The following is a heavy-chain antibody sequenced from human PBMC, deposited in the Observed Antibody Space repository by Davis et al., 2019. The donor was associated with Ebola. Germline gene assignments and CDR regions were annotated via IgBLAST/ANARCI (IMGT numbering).Heavy chain of an antibody. CDR3: AKGDNSGWYGFDY. V-gene: IGHV3-23*01. D-gene: IGHD6-19*01. Sequence: GESLKIPCAASGFTFTAYAMSWVRQAPGQGLEWVSAIGGSGGITYYADSVKGRFTISRDNSKNTLSLQMNSLRAEDTAVYYCAKGDNSGWYGFDYWGQGTLVTLSS. CDR2: IGGSGGIT. CDR1: GFTFTAYA. J-gene: IGHJ4*02.